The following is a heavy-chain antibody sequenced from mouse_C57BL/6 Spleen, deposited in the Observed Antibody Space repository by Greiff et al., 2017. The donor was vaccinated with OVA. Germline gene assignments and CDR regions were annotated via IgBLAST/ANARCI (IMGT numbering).Heavy chain of an antibody. CDR1: GYTFTDYY. V-gene: IGHV1-26*01. J-gene: IGHJ4*01. Sequence: EVQLQQSGPELVKPGASVKISCKASGYTFTDYYMNWVKQSHGKSLEWIGDINPNNGGTSYNQKFKGKATLTVDKSSSTAYMELRSLTSEDSAVYYCARRAGSTMDYWGQGTSVTVSS. CDR3: ARRAGSTMDY. CDR2: INPNNGGT. D-gene: IGHD1-1*01.